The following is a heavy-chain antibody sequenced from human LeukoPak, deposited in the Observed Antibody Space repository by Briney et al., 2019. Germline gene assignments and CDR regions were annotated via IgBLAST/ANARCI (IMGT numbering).Heavy chain of an antibody. Sequence: GESLKISCKGSGYRFTKYWIAWVRQMPGKGLEWMGIIYPSDSDTRYSPSFQGQVTISADKSINTAYLQWSSLKASDSAMYYCARHDSGSYSWFDPWGQGALVTVSS. CDR3: ARHDSGSYSWFDP. V-gene: IGHV5-51*01. CDR2: IYPSDSDT. CDR1: GYRFTKYW. D-gene: IGHD1-26*01. J-gene: IGHJ5*02.